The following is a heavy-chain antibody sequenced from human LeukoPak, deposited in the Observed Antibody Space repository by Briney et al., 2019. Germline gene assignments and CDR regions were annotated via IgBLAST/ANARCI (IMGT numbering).Heavy chain of an antibody. D-gene: IGHD5-18*01. J-gene: IGHJ4*02. CDR1: GLTFANAW. Sequence: GGSRTLSCAASGLTFANAWMSWVRQAPGKGLEWVARIISKTSGGTTDYAAPVKGRFTISRDDSKTTLYLQMSSLKTEDTAVYYCTTYRYNYGSTGYSYFDFWGQGTLVTVSS. V-gene: IGHV3-15*01. CDR2: IISKTSGGTT. CDR3: TTYRYNYGSTGYSYFDF.